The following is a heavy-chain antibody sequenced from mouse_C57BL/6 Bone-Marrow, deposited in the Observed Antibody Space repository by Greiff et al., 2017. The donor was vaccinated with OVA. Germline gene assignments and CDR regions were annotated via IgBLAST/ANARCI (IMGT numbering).Heavy chain of an antibody. CDR3: ASVYYGYHWFAY. Sequence: EVQLVESGPGLVKPSQSLSLTCSVTGYSITSGYYWNWIRQFPGNKLEWMGYISYDGSNNYNPSLKNRISITRDTSKNQFFLKLNSVTTEDTATYYCASVYYGYHWFAYWGQGTLVTVSA. J-gene: IGHJ3*01. V-gene: IGHV3-6*01. CDR2: ISYDGSN. CDR1: GYSITSGYY. D-gene: IGHD2-2*01.